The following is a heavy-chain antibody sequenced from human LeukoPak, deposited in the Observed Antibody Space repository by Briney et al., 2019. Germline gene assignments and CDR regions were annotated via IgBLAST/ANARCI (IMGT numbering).Heavy chain of an antibody. Sequence: SETLSLTCTVSGGSISSGDNYWSWIRQHPGKGLEWIVYIYYRGSTYYNPSLKSRVSVSVDTSKNQFSLKLSSVTAADTAVYYCARANMVRGIKKHFDCWGQGSLVTVSS. CDR2: IYYRGST. D-gene: IGHD3-10*01. CDR3: ARANMVRGIKKHFDC. CDR1: GGSISSGDNY. V-gene: IGHV4-31*03. J-gene: IGHJ4*02.